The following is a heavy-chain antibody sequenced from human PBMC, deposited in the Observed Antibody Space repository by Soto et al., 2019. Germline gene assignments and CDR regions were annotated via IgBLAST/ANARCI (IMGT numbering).Heavy chain of an antibody. D-gene: IGHD5-12*01. CDR2: IYYSGST. V-gene: IGHV4-59*01. CDR3: ANTTPRGYSGYGDFDY. CDR1: GGSISSYY. Sequence: SETLSLTCTVSGGSISSYYWSWIRQPPGKGLEWIGYIYYSGSTNYNPSLKSRVTISVDTSKNQFSLKLSSVTAADTAVYYCANTTPRGYSGYGDFDYWGQGTMVTVSS. J-gene: IGHJ4*02.